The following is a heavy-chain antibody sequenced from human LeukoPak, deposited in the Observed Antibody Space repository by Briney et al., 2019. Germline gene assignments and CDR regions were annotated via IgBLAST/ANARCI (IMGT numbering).Heavy chain of an antibody. Sequence: GASVKVSCKVSGYTFTDYYMHWGQQAPGKGLEWMGLVDPEDGETIYAEKFQGRVTITADTSTDTAYMELSSLRSEDTAVYYCATMFSSSGWYYFDYWGQGTLVTVSS. D-gene: IGHD6-19*01. CDR3: ATMFSSSGWYYFDY. CDR2: VDPEDGET. J-gene: IGHJ4*02. V-gene: IGHV1-69-2*01. CDR1: GYTFTDYY.